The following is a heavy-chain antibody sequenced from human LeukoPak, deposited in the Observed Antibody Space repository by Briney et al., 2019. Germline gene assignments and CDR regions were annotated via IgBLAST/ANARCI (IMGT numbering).Heavy chain of an antibody. CDR2: ISAYNGNT. V-gene: IGHV1-18*01. Sequence: ASVTVSCKASGYTFTSYGISWVRQAPGQGLEWMGWISAYNGNTNYAQKLQGRVTMTTDTSTSTAYMELRSLRSDDTAVYYCARGFRGYSYGSEFDYWGQGTLVTVSS. CDR1: GYTFTSYG. J-gene: IGHJ4*02. CDR3: ARGFRGYSYGSEFDY. D-gene: IGHD5-18*01.